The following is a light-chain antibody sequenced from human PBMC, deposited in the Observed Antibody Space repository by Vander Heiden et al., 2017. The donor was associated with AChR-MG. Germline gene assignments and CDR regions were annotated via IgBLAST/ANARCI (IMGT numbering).Light chain of an antibody. Sequence: IVMTQPPPTLSASPGERATLSCRARQRVCAYLAWYQHKPGQAPRRLIYGASTRATGIPARFSGSGSGREFTLTISSLQSDDFAVYYCQQYHNWPPWTFGQGTKVEIK. V-gene: IGKV3-15*01. CDR2: GAS. CDR1: QRVCAY. J-gene: IGKJ1*01. CDR3: QQYHNWPPWT.